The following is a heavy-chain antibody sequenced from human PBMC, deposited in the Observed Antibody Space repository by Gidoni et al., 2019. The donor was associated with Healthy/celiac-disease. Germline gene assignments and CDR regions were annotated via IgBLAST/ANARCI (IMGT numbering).Heavy chain of an antibody. V-gene: IGHV3-49*05. CDR2: IRSKAYGGTT. CDR3: TRFFQLVDGMDV. CDR1: GFPFCDYA. Sequence: EVQLVESGGGLVKPGRSLRLSCTSSGFPFCDYAMRWFRHAPGKGLEWVGCIRSKAYGGTTEYAASVKGRFTISRDDSKSIAYLQMNSLKTEDTAVYYCTRFFQLVDGMDVWGQGTTVTVSS. D-gene: IGHD6-6*01. J-gene: IGHJ6*02.